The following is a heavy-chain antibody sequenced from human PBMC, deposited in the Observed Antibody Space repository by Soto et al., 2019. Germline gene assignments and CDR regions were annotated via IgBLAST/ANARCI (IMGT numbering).Heavy chain of an antibody. J-gene: IGHJ4*02. D-gene: IGHD3-22*01. CDR2: ISSSGSTI. Sequence: GGSLRLSCAASGFTFSDYCMSWIRQAPGKGLEWVSYISSSGSTIYYADSVKGRFTISRDNAKNSLYLQMNSLRAEDTAVYYCARGAYYYDSSGYSPGYYFDYWGQGTLVTVSS. CDR1: GFTFSDYC. V-gene: IGHV3-11*01. CDR3: ARGAYYYDSSGYSPGYYFDY.